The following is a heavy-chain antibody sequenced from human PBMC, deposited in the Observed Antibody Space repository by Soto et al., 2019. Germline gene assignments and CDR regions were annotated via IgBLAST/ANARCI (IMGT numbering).Heavy chain of an antibody. V-gene: IGHV3-23*01. CDR1: GFTFSRYV. CDR2: ISGSGGST. Sequence: EVQLLESGGGFVQPGGSLRLSCAASGFTFSRYVMTWVRQAPGKGLEWVSGISGSGGSTYYADSVKGRFTISRDNSKNTLYLQMHSLRGEDTAVYYCEKDGDVWGQGTTVTVSS. J-gene: IGHJ6*02. CDR3: EKDGDV.